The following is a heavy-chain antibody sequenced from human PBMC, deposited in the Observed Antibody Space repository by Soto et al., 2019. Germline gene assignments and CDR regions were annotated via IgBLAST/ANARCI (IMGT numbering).Heavy chain of an antibody. Sequence: SETLSLTCAVSNFSLSKEYYWGWIRQPPGKGLEWIGSIHQSGSPYYNPSLKSRLTISVDRSKNQFSLKLSSVTAADTAVYYCARVGPYCSGGTCKVSWFDPWGQGTVVTVSS. D-gene: IGHD2-15*01. V-gene: IGHV4-38-2*01. J-gene: IGHJ5*02. CDR1: NFSLSKEYY. CDR2: IHQSGSP. CDR3: ARVGPYCSGGTCKVSWFDP.